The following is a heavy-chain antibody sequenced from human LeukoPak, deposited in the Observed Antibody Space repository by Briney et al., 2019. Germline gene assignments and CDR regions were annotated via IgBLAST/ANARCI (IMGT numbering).Heavy chain of an antibody. Sequence: GGSLRLSCAVSGFSVSNNYMNWVRQAPGKGPMWVSRICPDGTGISYADSVKARFTTSRDNAKNTVYLQMNSLREEDTAVYYCVRDFRSADYWGQGTLVTVSS. V-gene: IGHV3-74*01. CDR1: GFSVSNNY. CDR3: VRDFRSADY. J-gene: IGHJ4*02. CDR2: ICPDGTGI.